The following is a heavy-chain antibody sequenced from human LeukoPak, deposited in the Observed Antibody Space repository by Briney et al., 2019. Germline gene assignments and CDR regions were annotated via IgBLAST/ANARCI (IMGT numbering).Heavy chain of an antibody. J-gene: IGHJ5*02. CDR2: IYCSGST. Sequence: SETLSLTCTVSGGSISSYYWSWIRQPPGKGLEWIGYIYCSGSTNYNPSLKSRVTISVDTSKNQFSLKLSSVTAADTAVYYCARVPLVGPKNCSGGSCYSVGFDPWGQGTLVTVSS. D-gene: IGHD2-15*01. CDR1: GGSISSYY. CDR3: ARVPLVGPKNCSGGSCYSVGFDP. V-gene: IGHV4-59*08.